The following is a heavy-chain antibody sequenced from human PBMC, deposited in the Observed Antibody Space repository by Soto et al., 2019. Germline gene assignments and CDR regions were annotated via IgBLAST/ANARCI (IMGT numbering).Heavy chain of an antibody. Sequence: QVQLQESGPGLVKPSGTLSLTCAVSSGSISSSNWWSWVRQPPGKGLEWIGELYHSGSTNYNPSLKSRVTISVDKSKNQFSRKLSSVTAADTAVYYCARGRVVVPGAEETFDYWGQGTLVTVSS. D-gene: IGHD2-2*01. CDR2: LYHSGST. J-gene: IGHJ4*02. CDR3: ARGRVVVPGAEETFDY. V-gene: IGHV4-4*02. CDR1: SGSISSSNW.